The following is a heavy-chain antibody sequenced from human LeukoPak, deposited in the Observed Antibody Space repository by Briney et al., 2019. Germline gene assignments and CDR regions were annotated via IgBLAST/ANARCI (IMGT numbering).Heavy chain of an antibody. D-gene: IGHD6-13*01. CDR2: ISAYNGNT. Sequence: GASVKVSCKASGYTFTSYGISWVRQAPGQGLEWMGWISAYNGNTNYAQKLQGRVTMTTDTSTSTAYMELRSLRSDDTAAYYCARDHSSSWYPGNWFDPWGQGTLVTVSS. V-gene: IGHV1-18*01. CDR3: ARDHSSSWYPGNWFDP. J-gene: IGHJ5*02. CDR1: GYTFTSYG.